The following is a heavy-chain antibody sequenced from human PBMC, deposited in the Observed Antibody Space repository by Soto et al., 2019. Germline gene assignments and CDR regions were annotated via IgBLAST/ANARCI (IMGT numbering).Heavy chain of an antibody. D-gene: IGHD6-25*01. CDR2: VIPFFGTT. CDR1: GGTFSSYT. V-gene: IGHV1-69*13. CDR3: ARGRMAAAATGYYYSSLDV. Sequence: SVKVSCKASGGTFSSYTISWVRQAPGQGLEWMGGVIPFFGTTHYAQTFEGRVTITADASTSTAYLELSSLRSEDTAVFYCARGRMAAAATGYYYSSLDVWGQGTTVTVSS. J-gene: IGHJ6*02.